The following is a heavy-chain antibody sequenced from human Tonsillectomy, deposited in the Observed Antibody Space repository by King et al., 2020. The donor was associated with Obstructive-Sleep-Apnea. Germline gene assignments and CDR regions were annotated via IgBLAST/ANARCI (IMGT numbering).Heavy chain of an antibody. V-gene: IGHV4-59*08. CDR1: GGSLSSHY. Sequence: QLQESGPGLVKPSETLSLTCTVSGGSLSSHYWSWIRQPPGKGLEWIGNIYYSWSTNNNPSLKSRVTISVDTSKSQISLKLSSVTAADTAVYYCARLLWFGELHWFDPWGQGTLVTVSS. CDR2: IYYSWST. D-gene: IGHD3-10*01. J-gene: IGHJ5*02. CDR3: ARLLWFGELHWFDP.